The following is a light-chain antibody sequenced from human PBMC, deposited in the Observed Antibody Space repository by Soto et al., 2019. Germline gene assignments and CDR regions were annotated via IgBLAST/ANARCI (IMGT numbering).Light chain of an antibody. CDR3: QQYNNWLPYT. Sequence: EIVMTQSPATLSVSPGERATLSCRASQSVSSNLAWYQQKPGQAPRLLIYGASTRATGIPARFSGSGSGTEFTLTISSLQSEDFAVYYCQQYNNWLPYTFGQGTKLVIK. CDR2: GAS. V-gene: IGKV3-15*01. J-gene: IGKJ2*01. CDR1: QSVSSN.